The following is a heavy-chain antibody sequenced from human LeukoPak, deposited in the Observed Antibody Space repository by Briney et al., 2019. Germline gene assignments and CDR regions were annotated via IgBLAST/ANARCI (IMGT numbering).Heavy chain of an antibody. V-gene: IGHV5-51*01. CDR2: DYPGDSDV. CDR3: VRRAGRRDGYNYADY. Sequence: GESLKISCQASGYSFVSYWIGWVRQMPGKGLEWIGLDYPGDSDVKYLPSFQGQVTISADRSISAAYLQWSSLKAADTGIYYCVRRAGRRDGYNYADYWGQGTLVTVSS. CDR1: GYSFVSYW. D-gene: IGHD5-24*01. J-gene: IGHJ4*02.